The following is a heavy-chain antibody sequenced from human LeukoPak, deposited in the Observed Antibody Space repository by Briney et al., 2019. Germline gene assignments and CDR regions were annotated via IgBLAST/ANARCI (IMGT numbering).Heavy chain of an antibody. CDR2: IWYDGSKK. V-gene: IGHV3-33*01. J-gene: IGHJ4*02. CDR1: GFTFSSYG. CDR3: ARGGGYSYGPTYYFDY. Sequence: PGGSLRLSCAASGFTFSSYGMHWVRQAPGKGLEWVAVIWYDGSKKYYADSVKGRFTISRDNAKNSLYLQMSNLRAEDTAVYYCARGGGYSYGPTYYFDYWGQGTLVTVSS. D-gene: IGHD5-18*01.